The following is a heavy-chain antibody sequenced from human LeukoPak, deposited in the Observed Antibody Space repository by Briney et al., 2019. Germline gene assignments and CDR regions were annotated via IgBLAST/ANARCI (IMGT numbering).Heavy chain of an antibody. D-gene: IGHD3-3*01. CDR2: ISRSGSTI. J-gene: IGHJ4*02. CDR1: GFTFSSYE. CDR3: APYIGDFWSGYYHFDY. Sequence: PGGSLRLSCAASGFTFSSYEMNWVRQAPGKGLEWVSFISRSGSTIYYADSVKGRFTISRDNAKNSLYLQMNSLRAEDTAVYYCAPYIGDFWSGYYHFDYWGQGTLVTVSS. V-gene: IGHV3-48*03.